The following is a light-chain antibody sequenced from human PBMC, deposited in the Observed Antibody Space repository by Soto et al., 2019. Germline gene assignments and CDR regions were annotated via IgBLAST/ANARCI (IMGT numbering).Light chain of an antibody. J-gene: IGKJ1*01. V-gene: IGKV1-39*01. CDR2: AAS. CDR3: QQSDSTPRWT. CDR1: QSISSY. Sequence: DIQMTQSPSSLSASVGDRVTITCRASQSISSYLNWYQQKPGKAPKLLSYAASSLQSGVPSRFSGSGSGTDFTLTISSLQPEDFATYYCQQSDSTPRWTFGQGTKVEIK.